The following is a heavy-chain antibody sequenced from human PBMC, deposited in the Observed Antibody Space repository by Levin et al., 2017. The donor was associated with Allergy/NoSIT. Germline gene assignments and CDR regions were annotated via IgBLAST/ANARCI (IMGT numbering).Heavy chain of an antibody. D-gene: IGHD2-2*01. CDR3: ARGGCSSTSCLDY. Sequence: GSLKISCAASGFTFSRYYMHWVRQAPGKGLVWVSRITLDVTDTYYADSVKGRFTISRDNAENTLFLQMNSLRAEDTAIYYCARGGCSSTSCLDYWGQGILVTVSS. J-gene: IGHJ4*02. CDR2: ITLDVTDT. V-gene: IGHV3-74*01. CDR1: GFTFSRYY.